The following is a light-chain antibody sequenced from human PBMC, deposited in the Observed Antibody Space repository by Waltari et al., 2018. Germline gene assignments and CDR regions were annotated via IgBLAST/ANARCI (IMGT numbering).Light chain of an antibody. CDR1: QSVGSHY. V-gene: IGKV3-20*01. CDR2: GAS. J-gene: IGKJ2*01. CDR3: QHYGSLPPYT. Sequence: EIVLTQSPGTLSLSPGERATLSCRASQSVGSHYLAWYQQMPGQAPRVLIEGASSRATGIPDRFSGSGSGTEFTLTISRLEPEDFAVYYCQHYGSLPPYTFGQGTKLEIK.